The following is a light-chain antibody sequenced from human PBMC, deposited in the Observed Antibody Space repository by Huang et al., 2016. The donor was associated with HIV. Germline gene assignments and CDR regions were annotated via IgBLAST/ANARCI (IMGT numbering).Light chain of an antibody. V-gene: IGKV1-NL1*01. CDR2: AAS. Sequence: IQMTQSPSSLSASVGDRVSISCRASQGISYSLAWYQQKPGKAPRLLVYAASRLESGVPSRFSGSGSGTDYTLTISSRQPEDVAIYCCQQYSSIPPTFGQGTKLEIK. J-gene: IGKJ2*01. CDR3: QQYSSIPPT. CDR1: QGISYS.